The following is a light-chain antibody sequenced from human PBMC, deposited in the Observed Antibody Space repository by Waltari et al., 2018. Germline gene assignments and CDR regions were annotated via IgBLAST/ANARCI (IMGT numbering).Light chain of an antibody. J-gene: IGLJ2*01. CDR3: CSYAGSDTFVV. V-gene: IGLV2-11*01. CDR2: DVN. Sequence: QSALTQPRSVSGSPGQSVTLSCPGTSHDVGNYNYFSWYQHHPGKAPELMIFDVNKRPSGVPHRFSGSKSGNTASLTISGLQAEDEADYYCCSYAGSDTFVVFGGGTQLTVL. CDR1: SHDVGNYNY.